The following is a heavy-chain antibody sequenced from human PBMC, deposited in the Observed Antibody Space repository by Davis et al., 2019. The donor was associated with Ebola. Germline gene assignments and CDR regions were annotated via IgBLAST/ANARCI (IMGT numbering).Heavy chain of an antibody. CDR3: ARAPWGSYRSAHFDY. Sequence: PGGSLRLSCAASGFTFSSYSMNWVRQAPGKGLEWVSAVSGSGDTTYYADSVKGRFTISRDNAKNSLYLQMNSLRAEDTAVYYCARAPWGSYRSAHFDYWGQGTLVTVSS. V-gene: IGHV3-48*01. J-gene: IGHJ4*02. D-gene: IGHD3-16*02. CDR2: VSGSGDTT. CDR1: GFTFSSYS.